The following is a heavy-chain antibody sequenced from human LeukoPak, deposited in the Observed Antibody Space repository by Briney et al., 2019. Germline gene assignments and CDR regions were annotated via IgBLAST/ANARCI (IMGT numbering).Heavy chain of an antibody. D-gene: IGHD7-27*01. J-gene: IGHJ4*02. V-gene: IGHV1-2*02. CDR2: INANSGGT. CDR3: AGANWAAGVAFDY. CDR1: GYTFTGYY. Sequence: ASVKVSCKASGYTFTGYYIHWVRQAPGQGLEWVGWINANSGGTNYAQKFQGGVTMTRDTSISTAYMELSSLTSDDTAVYYCAGANWAAGVAFDYWGQGTLVTVSS.